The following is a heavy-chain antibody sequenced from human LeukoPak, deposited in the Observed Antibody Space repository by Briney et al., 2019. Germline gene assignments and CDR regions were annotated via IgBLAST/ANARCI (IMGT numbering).Heavy chain of an antibody. V-gene: IGHV1-8*01. CDR3: ARDGLFQLPFYYYYMDV. Sequence: ASVKVSCKASGYTFTSYDINWVRQATGQGLEWMGWMNPNSGNTGYAQKFQGRVTMTRNTSISTAYMELSSLRSEDTAVYCCARDGLFQLPFYYYYMDVWGKGTTVTVSS. D-gene: IGHD2-2*01. CDR2: MNPNSGNT. J-gene: IGHJ6*03. CDR1: GYTFTSYD.